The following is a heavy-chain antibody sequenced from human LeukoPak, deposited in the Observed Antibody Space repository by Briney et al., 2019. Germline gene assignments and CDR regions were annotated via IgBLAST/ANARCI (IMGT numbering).Heavy chain of an antibody. V-gene: IGHV4-59*08. CDR3: ARQRYYYDSSGYYPQTFDY. D-gene: IGHD3-22*01. CDR2: IYYSGST. CDR1: GGSISSYY. Sequence: SETLSLTCTVSGGSISSYYWSWIRQPPGKGLEWIGYIYYSGSTNYNPSLKSRVTISVDTSKNQFSLKLSSVTAADTAVYYCARQRYYYDSSGYYPQTFDYWGQGTLVTVSS. J-gene: IGHJ4*02.